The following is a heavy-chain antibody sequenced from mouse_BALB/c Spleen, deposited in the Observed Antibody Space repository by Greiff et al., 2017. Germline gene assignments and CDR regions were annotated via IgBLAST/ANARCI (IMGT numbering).Heavy chain of an antibody. V-gene: IGHV14-3*02. CDR1: GFNIKDTY. J-gene: IGHJ3*01. CDR2: IDPANGNT. D-gene: IGHD1-2*01. Sequence: EVQLQQSGAELVKPGASVKLSCTASGFNIKDTYMHWVKQRPEQGLEWIGRIDPANGNTKYDPKFQGKATITADTSSNTAYLQLSSLTSEDTAVYYCARKRSHYYPGFAYWGQGTLVTVSA. CDR3: ARKRSHYYPGFAY.